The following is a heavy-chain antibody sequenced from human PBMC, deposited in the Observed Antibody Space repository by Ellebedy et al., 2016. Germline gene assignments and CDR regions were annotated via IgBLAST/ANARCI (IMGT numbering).Heavy chain of an antibody. CDR1: GGSISSYY. D-gene: IGHD3-22*01. CDR3: ARHSDYYDSSGPFQH. V-gene: IGHV4-59*08. J-gene: IGHJ1*01. Sequence: SETLSLTCTVSGGSISSYYWSWIRQPPGKGLEWIGYIYYSGSTNYNPSLKSRVTISVDTSKNTFSLKLSSVTAAATAVYYCARHSDYYDSSGPFQHWGQGTLVTVSS. CDR2: IYYSGST.